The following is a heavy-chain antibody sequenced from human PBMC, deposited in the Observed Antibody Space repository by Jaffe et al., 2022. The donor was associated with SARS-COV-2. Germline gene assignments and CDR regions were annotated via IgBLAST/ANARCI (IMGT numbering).Heavy chain of an antibody. Sequence: EVQLVQSGAEMKKPGESLRISCRGSGYSFTTYWITWVRQMPGKGLEWMGRIDPSDSHTNYSPSFQGHVTISADESISTAYLQWTSLKASDTAMYYCAREPSTSGPLDWFDPWGQGTLVTVSS. V-gene: IGHV5-10-1*03. D-gene: IGHD2-8*01. J-gene: IGHJ5*02. CDR2: IDPSDSHT. CDR1: GYSFTTYW. CDR3: AREPSTSGPLDWFDP.